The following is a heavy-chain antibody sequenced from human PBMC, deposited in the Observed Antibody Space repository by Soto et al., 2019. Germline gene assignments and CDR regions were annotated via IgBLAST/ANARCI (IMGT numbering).Heavy chain of an antibody. D-gene: IGHD1-26*01. CDR1: GGSINHYY. CDR3: ARLGGSYAVPHFDY. CDR2: IYYSGTTT. J-gene: IGHJ4*02. V-gene: IGHV4-59*08. Sequence: QVQLQESGPGLVRPSETLSLTCTVSGGSINHYYLTWIRQPPGKGLEWMGYIYYSGTTTNYNPSLKCRVTLSVDTSKNQFSLKLSSVTAADTAVYYCARLGGSYAVPHFDYWGQGTLVTVSS.